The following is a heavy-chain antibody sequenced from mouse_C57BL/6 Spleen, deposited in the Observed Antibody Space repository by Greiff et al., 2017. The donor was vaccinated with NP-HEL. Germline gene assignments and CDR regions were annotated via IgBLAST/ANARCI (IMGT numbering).Heavy chain of an antibody. D-gene: IGHD2-4*01. CDR1: GYTFTDYY. CDR3: ARNYDYDEFAY. V-gene: IGHV1-26*01. CDR2: INPNNGGT. J-gene: IGHJ3*01. Sequence: EVQLQQSGPELVKPGASVKISCKASGYTFTDYYMNWVKQSHGKSLEWIGDINPNNGGTSYNQKFKGKATLTVDKSSSTAYMELRSLTSEDSAVYYCARNYDYDEFAYWGQGTLVTVSA.